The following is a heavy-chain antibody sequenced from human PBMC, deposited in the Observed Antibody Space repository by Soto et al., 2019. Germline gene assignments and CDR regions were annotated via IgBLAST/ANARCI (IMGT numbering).Heavy chain of an antibody. D-gene: IGHD3-22*01. CDR3: ARTSYYDSSGYYNMDV. V-gene: IGHV4-4*02. CDR2: IHHSGST. CDR1: AGSISSSNW. Sequence: TSETLSLTCAVSAGSISSSNWWTWVHQSPGKGLEWIGEIHHSGSTNYNPSLKSRVTMSIDKSKNQFSLKLTSVTAADTADYYCARTSYYDSSGYYNMDVWGQGTTVTVSS. J-gene: IGHJ6*02.